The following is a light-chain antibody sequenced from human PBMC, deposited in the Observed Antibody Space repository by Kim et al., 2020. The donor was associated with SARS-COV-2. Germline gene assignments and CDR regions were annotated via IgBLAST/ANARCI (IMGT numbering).Light chain of an antibody. V-gene: IGKV3-15*01. CDR1: QNIITK. Sequence: IVMTQSPATLSVSPGERATLSCRASQNIITKLAWYQLKPGQAPRLLIYNAVNRATGIPARFSGSGSGTEFTLTISSLQSEDFAVYYCQQYKNFPPWLTFGGGTKLEI. J-gene: IGKJ4*01. CDR2: NAV. CDR3: QQYKNFPPWLT.